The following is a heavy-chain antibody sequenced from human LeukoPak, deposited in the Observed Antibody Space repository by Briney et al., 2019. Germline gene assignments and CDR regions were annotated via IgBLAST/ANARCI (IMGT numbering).Heavy chain of an antibody. V-gene: IGHV1-2*02. Sequence: ASVKVSCKASGYTFTGYYMHWVRQAPGQGLEWMGWINPNSGGTNYAQKFQGRVTMTRDTSISTAYMELSRLRSDDTAVYNRAREYYYDSSGYFFDYWGQGTLVTVSS. CDR2: INPNSGGT. CDR3: AREYYYDSSGYFFDY. D-gene: IGHD3-22*01. J-gene: IGHJ4*02. CDR1: GYTFTGYY.